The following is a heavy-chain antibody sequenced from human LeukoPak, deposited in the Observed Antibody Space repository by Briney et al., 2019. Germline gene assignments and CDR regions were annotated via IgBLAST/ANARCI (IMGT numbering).Heavy chain of an antibody. Sequence: GGTLRLSCVASGFTFSSYWMTWVRQAPGKGLEWVANIKTDGSLIYYVDSVKGRFTISRDNAKNSLFLEMTSLRVEDTAVYYCARDLNWETYWGQGTLVSVSS. CDR3: ARDLNWETY. V-gene: IGHV3-7*01. J-gene: IGHJ4*02. CDR1: GFTFSSYW. CDR2: IKTDGSLI. D-gene: IGHD7-27*01.